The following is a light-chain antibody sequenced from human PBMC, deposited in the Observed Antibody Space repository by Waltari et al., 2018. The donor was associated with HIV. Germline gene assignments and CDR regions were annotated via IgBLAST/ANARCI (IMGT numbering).Light chain of an antibody. CDR1: SSDIGTYNY. Sequence: QSALTQPASVSGSPGQSITISCTGTSSDIGTYNYVSWYQQHPGKAPNIMIYDVSNRPSGGSNLFSGSKSGNTASLTISGLQAEDEADYYCSSYTSSSTPVVFGGGTKLTVL. CDR3: SSYTSSSTPVV. J-gene: IGLJ2*01. CDR2: DVS. V-gene: IGLV2-14*01.